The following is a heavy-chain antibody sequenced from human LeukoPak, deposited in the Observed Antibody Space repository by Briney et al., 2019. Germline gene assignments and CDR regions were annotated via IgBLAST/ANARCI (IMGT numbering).Heavy chain of an antibody. CDR1: GFTFNSYT. CDR2: ITSTSGYI. D-gene: IGHD2-15*01. V-gene: IGHV3-21*01. CDR3: ARVYCSGGSCYYRDP. Sequence: PGGSLRLSCAASGFTFNSYTMNWVRQAPGKGLEWVSSITSTSGYIDYADSVKGRFTISRDNAKNSLYLQMNSLRAEDTAVYYCARVYCSGGSCYYRDPWGQGSLVIVSS. J-gene: IGHJ5*02.